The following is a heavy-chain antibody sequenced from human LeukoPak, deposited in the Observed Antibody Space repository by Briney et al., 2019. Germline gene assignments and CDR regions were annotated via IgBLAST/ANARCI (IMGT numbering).Heavy chain of an antibody. Sequence: ASVKVSCKASGYIFTGYYMHWVRQAPGQGLEWMGWINPNSGDTNYAQKFQGRVTMTRDTSISTAYMELSRLRSDDTAVYYCARGGGAVTVTTGYYFDYWGQGTLVTVSS. V-gene: IGHV1-2*02. CDR3: ARGGGAVTVTTGYYFDY. D-gene: IGHD4-17*01. CDR1: GYIFTGYY. CDR2: INPNSGDT. J-gene: IGHJ4*02.